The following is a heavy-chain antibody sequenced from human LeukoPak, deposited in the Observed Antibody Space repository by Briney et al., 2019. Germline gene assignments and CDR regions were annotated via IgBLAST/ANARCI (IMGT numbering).Heavy chain of an antibody. V-gene: IGHV3-11*01. D-gene: IGHD2-2*01. J-gene: IGHJ4*02. CDR2: ISSSGSTI. CDR3: GGRPAAMGPEGSYYFDY. CDR1: GFTFSDYY. Sequence: GGSLRLSCAASGFTFSDYYMSWIRQAPGKGLEWVSYISSSGSTIYYADSVKGRFTISRDNAKNSLYLQMNSLRAEDTAVYYCGGRPAAMGPEGSYYFDYWGQGTLVTVSS.